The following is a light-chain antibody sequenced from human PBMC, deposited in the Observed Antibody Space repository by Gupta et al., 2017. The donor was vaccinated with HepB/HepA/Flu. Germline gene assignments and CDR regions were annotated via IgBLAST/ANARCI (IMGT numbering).Light chain of an antibody. Sequence: ETVLTQSPATLSLSPGEGATLSCRASQSVDIYLAWYQQRPGQAPRLLIYDSSNRDTGIPARFSGSGFGTDFTLTISSREQEDFAVYYCQQRKNWPPLTFGGGTKVEIK. V-gene: IGKV3-11*01. J-gene: IGKJ4*01. CDR2: DSS. CDR3: QQRKNWPPLT. CDR1: QSVDIY.